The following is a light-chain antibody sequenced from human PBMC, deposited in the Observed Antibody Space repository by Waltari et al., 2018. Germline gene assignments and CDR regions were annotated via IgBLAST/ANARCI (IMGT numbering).Light chain of an antibody. Sequence: DIVMTQSPDSLAVSLGERATINCKSSQSVLHSPVNKDYLAWFQQSPGQPPKLLIYWASTRESGVPDRFSGSGSGTDFTLTISSLQAEDVAVYYCQQYHSPPYTFGQGTKLEIK. J-gene: IGKJ2*01. CDR2: WAS. CDR3: QQYHSPPYT. CDR1: QSVLHSPVNKDY. V-gene: IGKV4-1*01.